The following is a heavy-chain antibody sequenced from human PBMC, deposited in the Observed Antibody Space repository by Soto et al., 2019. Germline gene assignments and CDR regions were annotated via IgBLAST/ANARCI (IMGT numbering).Heavy chain of an antibody. CDR3: TSMGYCSSTSCYSVLDS. D-gene: IGHD2-2*01. V-gene: IGHV3-15*01. Sequence: EVQLVESGGGLVKPGGSLRLSCAASGFTFSNAWMTWVRQAPGKGLEWVGRIRSKTDGGTADFAAPVKGRFTISRDDSKNTLYLEMNSPKIEDTAVYHCTSMGYCSSTSCYSVLDSWGQGTLVTVSS. CDR1: GFTFSNAW. J-gene: IGHJ4*02. CDR2: IRSKTDGGTA.